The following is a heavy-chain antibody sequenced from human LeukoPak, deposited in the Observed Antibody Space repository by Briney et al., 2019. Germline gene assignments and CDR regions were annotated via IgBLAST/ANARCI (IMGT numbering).Heavy chain of an antibody. V-gene: IGHV4-4*09. Sequence: PSETLSLTCTVSGGSISSYYWSWIRQPPGKGLEWIGYIYTSGSTNYNPSLKSRVTISVDTSKNQFSLKLSSVTAADTAVYYCARQLGITIFGVVIANWFDPWGQGTLVTLSS. D-gene: IGHD3-3*01. CDR2: IYTSGST. J-gene: IGHJ5*02. CDR1: GGSISSYY. CDR3: ARQLGITIFGVVIANWFDP.